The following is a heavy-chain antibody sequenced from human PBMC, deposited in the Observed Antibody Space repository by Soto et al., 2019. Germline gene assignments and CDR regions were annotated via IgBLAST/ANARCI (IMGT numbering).Heavy chain of an antibody. V-gene: IGHV4-34*01. CDR3: ARGLRASFGGRLSYYCYRMDG. CDR2: ISQSGST. J-gene: IGHJ6*01. CDR1: GGSFGDYY. Sequence: DTLSLPCAVSGGSFGDYYWSWIRQLPGKGLECIGEISQSGSTNYNPTLKSRVTISMDASNNQFSLSLNSVTAADTAVYYCARGLRASFGGRLSYYCYRMDGWGQGTTVTVSS. D-gene: IGHD3-10*01.